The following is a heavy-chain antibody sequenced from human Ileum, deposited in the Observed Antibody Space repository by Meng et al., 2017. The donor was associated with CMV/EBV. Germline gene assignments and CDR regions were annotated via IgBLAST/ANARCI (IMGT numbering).Heavy chain of an antibody. V-gene: IGHV1-18*01. D-gene: IGHD3-10*01. CDR1: GYTFTSYG. CDR2: ISAYNGNT. CDR3: ARYRSDDYCYGSGSYYDY. Sequence: ASVKVSCKASGYTFTSYGISWVRQAPGQGLEWMGWISAYNGNTNYAQKLQGRVTMTTDTSTSTAYMELRSLRSDDTAVYYCARYRSDDYCYGSGSYYDYWGQGTLVTVSS. J-gene: IGHJ4*02.